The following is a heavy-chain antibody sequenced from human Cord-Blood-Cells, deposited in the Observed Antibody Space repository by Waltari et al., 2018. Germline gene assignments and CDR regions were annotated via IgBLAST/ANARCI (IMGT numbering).Heavy chain of an antibody. CDR3: ARPGTTGTTGFDY. V-gene: IGHV4-39*07. D-gene: IGHD1-1*01. CDR1: GGSISSSSYY. J-gene: IGHJ4*02. CDR2: IYYSGGT. Sequence: QLQLQESGPGLVKPSETLSLTCTVSGGSISSSSYYWGWIRQPPGKGLGWIGIIYYSGGTYYSPALKGRVTRSVDTSKDQFSLKLSSVTAADTAVYYCARPGTTGTTGFDYWGQGTLVTVSS.